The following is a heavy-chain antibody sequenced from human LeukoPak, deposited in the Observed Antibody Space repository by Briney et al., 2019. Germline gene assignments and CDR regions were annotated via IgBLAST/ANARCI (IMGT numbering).Heavy chain of an antibody. Sequence: ASVKVSCKASGYTFTSYGISWVRQAPGQGPEWMGWISAYNGNTNYAQKLQGRVTMTTDTSTSTAYMELRSLRSDDTAVYYCARDHCSSTSCSSTPTNWFDPWGQGTLVTVSS. CDR2: ISAYNGNT. CDR1: GYTFTSYG. CDR3: ARDHCSSTSCSSTPTNWFDP. V-gene: IGHV1-18*01. J-gene: IGHJ5*02. D-gene: IGHD2-2*01.